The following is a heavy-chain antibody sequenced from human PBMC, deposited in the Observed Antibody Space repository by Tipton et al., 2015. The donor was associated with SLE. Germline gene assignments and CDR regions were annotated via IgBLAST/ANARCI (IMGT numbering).Heavy chain of an antibody. CDR1: GGSISSSPYY. D-gene: IGHD1-26*01. CDR2: VYSGGNT. V-gene: IGHV4-39*07. J-gene: IGHJ4*01. Sequence: TLSLTCTVSGGSISSSPYYWAWIRQPPGKGLEWIGTVYSGGNTYHIPSLKTRVTISVDTSRNQFSLKLTSVTAADTAVYYCAIPTVGATGGFDSWGHGTLAIVSS. CDR3: AIPTVGATGGFDS.